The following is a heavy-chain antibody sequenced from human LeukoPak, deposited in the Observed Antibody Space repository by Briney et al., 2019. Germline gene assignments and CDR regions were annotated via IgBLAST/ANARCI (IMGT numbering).Heavy chain of an antibody. CDR2: INPNSGGT. J-gene: IGHJ5*02. D-gene: IGHD5-12*01. CDR3: ARDSLGSSGYVSSINWFDP. Sequence: ASVKVSCKASGYTFTGYYMHWVRQAPGQGLEWMGWINPNSGGTYYAQKFQGRVTMTRDMSTSTVYMELSSLRSEDTAVYYCARDSLGSSGYVSSINWFDPWGQGTLVTVSS. CDR1: GYTFTGYY. V-gene: IGHV1-2*02.